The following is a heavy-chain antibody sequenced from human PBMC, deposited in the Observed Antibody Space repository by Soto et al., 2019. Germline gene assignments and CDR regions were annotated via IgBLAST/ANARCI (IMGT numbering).Heavy chain of an antibody. CDR3: ARAPSYSNYVMDV. CDR1: GFTFSDYY. D-gene: IGHD4-4*01. J-gene: IGHJ6*02. CDR2: ISSSSSYT. V-gene: IGHV3-11*06. Sequence: GGSLRLSCAASGFTFSDYYMSWIRQAPGKGLEWVSYISSSSSYTNYADSVKGRFTISRDNAKNSLYLQMNSLRAEDTAVHYCARAPSYSNYVMDVWGQGTTVSVSS.